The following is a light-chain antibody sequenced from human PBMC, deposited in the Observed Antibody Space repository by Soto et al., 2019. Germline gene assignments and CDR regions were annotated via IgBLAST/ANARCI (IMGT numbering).Light chain of an antibody. Sequence: EIVMTQSPATLSVSPGERATLSCRASQSVSSNLAWYQQKPGQAPRLLIYGASTRATGIPARFSGSGSRTEFTLTISRLQSEDFADYYCQQYNTWPPWTFGQGTKVEIK. CDR2: GAS. CDR1: QSVSSN. V-gene: IGKV3-15*01. CDR3: QQYNTWPPWT. J-gene: IGKJ1*01.